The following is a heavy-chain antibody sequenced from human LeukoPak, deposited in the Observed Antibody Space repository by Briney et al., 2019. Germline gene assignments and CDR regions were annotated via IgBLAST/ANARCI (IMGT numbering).Heavy chain of an antibody. CDR3: ARVVLQLQVATQEDY. CDR1: GGSISSGDYY. Sequence: PSETLSLTCTVSGGSISSGDYYWSWIRQPPGKGLEWIGYIYYSGSTYYNPSLKSRVTISVDTSKNQFSLKLSSVTAADTAVYYCARVVLQLQVATQEDYWGQGTLVTVSS. V-gene: IGHV4-30-4*01. CDR2: IYYSGST. J-gene: IGHJ4*02. D-gene: IGHD5-12*01.